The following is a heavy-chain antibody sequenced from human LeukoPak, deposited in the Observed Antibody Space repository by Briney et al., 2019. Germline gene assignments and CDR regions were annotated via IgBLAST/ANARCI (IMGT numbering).Heavy chain of an antibody. CDR2: IHYSGST. CDR1: GGSISSRSYY. D-gene: IGHD2-15*01. J-gene: IGHJ3*02. Sequence: SETLSLTCTASGGSISSRSYYWGWIRQPPGKGLEWIGSIHYSGSTYYNPSLKCRLTISVDTSKNQFSLKLSSVTAADTAVYYCARLYCSGGNCYGAFDIWGQGTMVTVSS. V-gene: IGHV4-39*01. CDR3: ARLYCSGGNCYGAFDI.